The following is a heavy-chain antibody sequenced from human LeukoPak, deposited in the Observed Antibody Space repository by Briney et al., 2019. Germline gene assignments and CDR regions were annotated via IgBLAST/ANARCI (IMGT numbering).Heavy chain of an antibody. CDR1: GFTFSSYS. J-gene: IGHJ4*02. CDR2: ISSSSSYI. V-gene: IGHV3-21*01. Sequence: GGSLRLSCAASGFTFSSYSMNWVRQAPGKGLEWVSSISSSSSYIYYADSVKGRFTISRDNAKNSLYLQMNSLRAEDTAVYYCARDSATREGFDYWGQGTLVTVSS. CDR3: ARDSATREGFDY. D-gene: IGHD1-26*01.